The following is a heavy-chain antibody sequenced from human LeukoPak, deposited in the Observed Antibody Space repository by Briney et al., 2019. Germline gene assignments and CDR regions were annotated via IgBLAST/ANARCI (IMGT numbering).Heavy chain of an antibody. CDR2: ISGSGGST. D-gene: IGHD3-22*01. Sequence: PGGSLRLPCAASGFTFSSYVMSWVRQAPGKGLEWVSAISGSGGSTYYADSVKGRFTISRDNSKNTLYLQMNSLRAEDTAVYYCARSNYYDSSGYYPRFDYWGQGTLVTVSS. J-gene: IGHJ4*02. V-gene: IGHV3-23*01. CDR3: ARSNYYDSSGYYPRFDY. CDR1: GFTFSSYV.